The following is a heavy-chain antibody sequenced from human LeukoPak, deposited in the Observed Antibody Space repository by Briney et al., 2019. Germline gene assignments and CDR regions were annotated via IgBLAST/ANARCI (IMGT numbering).Heavy chain of an antibody. Sequence: ASVKVSCKASGYTFTSYDINWVRQATGQGLEWMGWMNPNSGNTGYAQKFQGRVTMTRNTSISTAYMELSSLRSEDTVVYYCARASTYYYGSGSYYPHYWGQGTLVTVSS. CDR3: ARASTYYYGSGSYYPHY. CDR1: GYTFTSYD. J-gene: IGHJ4*02. D-gene: IGHD3-10*01. V-gene: IGHV1-8*01. CDR2: MNPNSGNT.